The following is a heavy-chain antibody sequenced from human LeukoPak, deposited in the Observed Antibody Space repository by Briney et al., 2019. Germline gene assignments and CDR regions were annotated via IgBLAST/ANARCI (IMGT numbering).Heavy chain of an antibody. Sequence: SGGSLRLSCAASGYTFSSYGMYWVRQAPGKGLEWVAVIWYDGSNKYYADSVKGRFTISSDNPKNTLYLQIDSLRAEDTAVYYFAQAAHTTCVRGRYYYYAMDGWGQGTTVTVSS. CDR1: GYTFSSYG. CDR3: AQAAHTTCVRGRYYYYAMDG. CDR2: IWYDGSNK. J-gene: IGHJ6*02. V-gene: IGHV3-30*02. D-gene: IGHD3-10*02.